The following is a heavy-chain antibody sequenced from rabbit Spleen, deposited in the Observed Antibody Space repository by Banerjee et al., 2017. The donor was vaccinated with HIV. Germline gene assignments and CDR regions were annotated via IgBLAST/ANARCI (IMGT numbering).Heavy chain of an antibody. CDR3: ASVWSGSNWDL. J-gene: IGHJ3*01. CDR1: GFDLNNYYY. V-gene: IGHV1S40*01. Sequence: QSLGESGGGLVKPEGSLTLTCKTSGFDLNNYYYMCWVRQAPGKGLVWIACLYGGCSGRTYYANWSKGRFTISKPASTTVTLRMTSLTAADTATYLRASVWSGSNWDLWGQGTLGTGS. CDR2: LYGGCSGRT. D-gene: IGHD4-2*01.